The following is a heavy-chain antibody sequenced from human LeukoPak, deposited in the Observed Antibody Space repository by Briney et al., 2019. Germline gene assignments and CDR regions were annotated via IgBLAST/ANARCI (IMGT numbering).Heavy chain of an antibody. V-gene: IGHV3-30*02. CDR1: GFTFSSYG. CDR3: APPVASGFNRNYY. CDR2: VRYDGSNK. D-gene: IGHD3-22*01. J-gene: IGHJ4*02. Sequence: XGGSLRLSCAASGFTFSSYGMHWVRQAPGKGVEGVAFVRYDGSNKYYADSVKGRFTISRDNSKTTLYLQMASLRAEDTAVYYCAPPVASGFNRNYYWGQGTLVTVSP.